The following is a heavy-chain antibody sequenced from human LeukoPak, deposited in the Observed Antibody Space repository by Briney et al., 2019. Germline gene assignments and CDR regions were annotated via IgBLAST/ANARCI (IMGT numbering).Heavy chain of an antibody. CDR1: GYTFTSYA. CDR2: INPNSGGT. J-gene: IGHJ5*02. V-gene: IGHV1-2*02. Sequence: ASVKVSCKASGYTFTSYAMNWVRQAPGQGLEWMGWINPNSGGTNYAQKFQGRVTMTRDTSISTAYMELSRLRSDDTAVYYCARAALMYYYDSSGYQHNWFDPWGQGTLVTVSS. D-gene: IGHD3-22*01. CDR3: ARAALMYYYDSSGYQHNWFDP.